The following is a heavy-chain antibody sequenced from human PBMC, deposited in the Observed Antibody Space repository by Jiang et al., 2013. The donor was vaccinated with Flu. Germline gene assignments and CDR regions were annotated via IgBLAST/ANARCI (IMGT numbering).Heavy chain of an antibody. V-gene: IGHV4-39*01. CDR1: SVSISSSPFY. J-gene: IGHJ4*02. Sequence: SSVSISSSPFYWGWIRQPPGRGLEWIGTISYSGSTYYNPSLKSRVTISVDTSKNQFSLKLSSVTAADTAVYYCARLGDGIVVVPASYWGQGTLVTVSS. CDR3: ARLGDGIVVVPASY. CDR2: ISYSGST. D-gene: IGHD2-2*01.